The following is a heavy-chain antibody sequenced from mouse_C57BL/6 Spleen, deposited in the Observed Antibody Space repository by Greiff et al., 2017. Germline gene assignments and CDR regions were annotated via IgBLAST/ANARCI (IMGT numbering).Heavy chain of an antibody. CDR3: ARGRAMDY. J-gene: IGHJ4*01. CDR1: GFTFSSYA. V-gene: IGHV5-4*03. CDR2: ISDGGSYT. Sequence: EVKLVESGGGLVKPGGSLKLSCAASGFTFSSYAMSWVRQTPEKRLEWVATISDGGSYTYYPDNVKGRFTISRDNAKNNLYLQMSHLKSEDTAMYYCARGRAMDYWGQGTSVTVSS.